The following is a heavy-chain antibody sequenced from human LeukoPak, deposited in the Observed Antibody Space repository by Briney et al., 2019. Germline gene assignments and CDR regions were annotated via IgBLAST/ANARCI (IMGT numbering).Heavy chain of an antibody. CDR1: GGTFSSYA. D-gene: IGHD6-6*01. CDR2: VIPIFGTA. Sequence: SVKVSCKASGGTFSSYAISWVRQAPGQGLEWMGRVIPIFGTANYAQKFQGRVTITTDESTSTAYMELSSLRSEDTAVYYCAGDRYSSSSYYYYMDVWGKGTTVTVSS. V-gene: IGHV1-69*05. CDR3: AGDRYSSSSYYYYMDV. J-gene: IGHJ6*03.